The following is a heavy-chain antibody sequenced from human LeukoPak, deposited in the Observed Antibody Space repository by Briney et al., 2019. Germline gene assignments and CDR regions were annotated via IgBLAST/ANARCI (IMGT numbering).Heavy chain of an antibody. J-gene: IGHJ4*02. Sequence: PGGSLRLSCAASGFTFSNAWMNWVRQAPGKGLEWVGRIKSKTDGGTTDYAAPVKGRFTISRDDSKNTLYLQMNSLKTEDTAMYYCSTTYYYDSSEGYWGQGTLVTVSP. CDR2: IKSKTDGGTT. V-gene: IGHV3-15*07. CDR3: STTYYYDSSEGY. D-gene: IGHD3-22*01. CDR1: GFTFSNAW.